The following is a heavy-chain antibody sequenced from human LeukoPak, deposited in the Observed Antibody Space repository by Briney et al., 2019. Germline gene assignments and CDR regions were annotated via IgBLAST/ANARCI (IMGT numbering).Heavy chain of an antibody. CDR3: ARDSGSGWHHDY. V-gene: IGHV3-66*01. D-gene: IGHD6-19*01. Sequence: GGSLRLSCAASGFTFSGYGMHWVRQAPGKGLEWVSIIYSGGSTSYADSVKGRFTISRDNSKNTLYLQMNSLRAEDTAVYYCARDSGSGWHHDYWGQGTLVTVSS. CDR2: IYSGGST. J-gene: IGHJ4*02. CDR1: GFTFSGYG.